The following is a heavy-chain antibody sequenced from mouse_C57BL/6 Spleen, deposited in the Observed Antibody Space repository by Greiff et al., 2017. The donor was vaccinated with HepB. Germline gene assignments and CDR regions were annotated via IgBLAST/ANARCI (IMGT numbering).Heavy chain of an antibody. CDR1: GYTFTSYW. CDR2: IDPNSGGT. V-gene: IGHV1-72*01. D-gene: IGHD2-3*01. J-gene: IGHJ4*01. Sequence: QVQLQQPGAELVKPGASVKLSCKASGYTFTSYWMHWVKQRPGRGLEWIGRIDPNSGGTKYNEKFKSKATLTVDKPSSTAYMQLSSLTSEDSAVYYCARGWDCYYVNDYYAMDYWGQGTSVTVSS. CDR3: ARGWDCYYVNDYYAMDY.